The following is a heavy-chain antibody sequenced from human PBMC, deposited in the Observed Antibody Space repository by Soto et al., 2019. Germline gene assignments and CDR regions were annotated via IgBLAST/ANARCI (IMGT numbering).Heavy chain of an antibody. CDR1: GFTFSSYG. CDR2: ISYDGSNI. D-gene: IGHD5-18*01. J-gene: IGHJ4*02. CDR3: AKGRGYSYGPPVDY. V-gene: IGHV3-30*18. Sequence: GGSLRLSCAASGFTFSSYGMHWVRQAPGKGLEWVAVISYDGSNIYYADSVKGRFTISRDNSKNTLYLQMNSLRAEDTVVYYCAKGRGYSYGPPVDYWGQGTLVTVSS.